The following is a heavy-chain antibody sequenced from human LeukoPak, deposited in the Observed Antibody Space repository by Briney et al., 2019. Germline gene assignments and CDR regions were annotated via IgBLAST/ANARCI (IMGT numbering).Heavy chain of an antibody. CDR1: GGSIRSGGYS. Sequence: SETLSLTCAVSGGSIRSGGYSWGWIRQPPGTGLEWIGYIYHSGRTYYNPSLKSRVTISVARPPNNLSLKLSSVTAAATAVHYSARVNYSRPIDYWGQGTLVTVSP. CDR2: IYHSGRT. D-gene: IGHD1-26*01. CDR3: ARVNYSRPIDY. V-gene: IGHV4-30-2*01. J-gene: IGHJ4*02.